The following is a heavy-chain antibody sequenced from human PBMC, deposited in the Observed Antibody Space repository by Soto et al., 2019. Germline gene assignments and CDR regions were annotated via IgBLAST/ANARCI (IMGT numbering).Heavy chain of an antibody. CDR1: GGSISSGDYY. D-gene: IGHD7-27*01. Sequence: SETLSLTCTVSGGSISSGDYYWIWIRQPPGKGLEWIGYIYYSGSTYYTPSLESRVTISVDKSKNQFSLKLSSVTAADTAVYYCARDTWDGMDVWGQGTTVTVSS. V-gene: IGHV4-30-4*01. J-gene: IGHJ6*02. CDR2: IYYSGST. CDR3: ARDTWDGMDV.